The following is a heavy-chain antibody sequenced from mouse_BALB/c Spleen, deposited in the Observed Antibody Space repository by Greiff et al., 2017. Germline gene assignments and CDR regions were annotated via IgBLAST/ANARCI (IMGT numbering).Heavy chain of an antibody. Sequence: EVQLQQSGPELVKPGASVKISCKASGYTFTDYNMHWVKQSHGKSLEWIGYIYPYNGGTGYNQKFKSKATLTVDNSSSTAYMELRSLTSEDSAVYYCAHDGYYVGFAYWGQGTLVTVSA. D-gene: IGHD2-3*01. J-gene: IGHJ3*01. CDR1: GYTFTDYN. CDR3: AHDGYYVGFAY. CDR2: IYPYNGGT. V-gene: IGHV1S29*02.